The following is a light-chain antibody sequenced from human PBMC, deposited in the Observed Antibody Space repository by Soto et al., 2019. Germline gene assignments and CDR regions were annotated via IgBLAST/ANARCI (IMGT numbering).Light chain of an antibody. J-gene: IGLJ1*01. CDR2: DVS. V-gene: IGLV2-14*01. Sequence: QSALTQPASVSGSPGQSITISCTGTSSDVGGYNYVSWYQQHPGKAPKFMIYDVSNRPSGVSARFSGSKSGNTASLTISGLQAEDEADYYCNSYTTSNTRQIGLGTGTKLTVL. CDR3: NSYTTSNTRQIG. CDR1: SSDVGGYNY.